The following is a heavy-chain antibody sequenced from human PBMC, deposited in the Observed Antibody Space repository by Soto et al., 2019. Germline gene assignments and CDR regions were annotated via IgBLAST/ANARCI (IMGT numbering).Heavy chain of an antibody. CDR2: TYYIGNT. V-gene: IGHV4-59*01. CDR1: GGSISSDY. CDR3: AKWTSYPTWFGP. D-gene: IGHD1-26*01. J-gene: IGHJ5*02. Sequence: QVQLQESGPGLVKPSETLSLTCTVSGGSISSDYWSWIRQSPGKGLEWIGYTYYIGNTNYNHSLESRATISLDRSKNQFSLKLTSVTAADTAVYYCAKWTSYPTWFGPWGQGILVTVSS.